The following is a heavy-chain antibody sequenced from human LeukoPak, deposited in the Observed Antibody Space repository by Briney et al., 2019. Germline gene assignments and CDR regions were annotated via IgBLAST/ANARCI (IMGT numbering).Heavy chain of an antibody. D-gene: IGHD5-12*01. CDR1: GFTFSSYA. V-gene: IGHV3-23*01. J-gene: IGHJ4*02. Sequence: GGSLRLSCAASGFTFSSYAMSWVRQAPGKGLEWVSAISGSGGSTYYADSVKGRFTISRDNSKNMLYLQMNSLRAEDTAVYYCAKDEGRWLRILDYWGQGTLVTVSS. CDR3: AKDEGRWLRILDY. CDR2: ISGSGGST.